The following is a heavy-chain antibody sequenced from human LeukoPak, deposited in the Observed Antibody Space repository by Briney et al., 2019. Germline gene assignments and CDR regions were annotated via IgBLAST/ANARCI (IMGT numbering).Heavy chain of an antibody. CDR1: GFTFSTYS. V-gene: IGHV3-20*04. D-gene: IGHD3-22*01. CDR2: INWNGGST. Sequence: PGGSLRLSCAASGFTFSTYSMSWVRQATGKGLEWVSGINWNGGSTGYADSVKGRFTISRDNAKNSLYLQMNSLRAEDTALYYCAVNYYDRSGYCPGGYWGQGNLVTVSS. CDR3: AVNYYDRSGYCPGGY. J-gene: IGHJ4*02.